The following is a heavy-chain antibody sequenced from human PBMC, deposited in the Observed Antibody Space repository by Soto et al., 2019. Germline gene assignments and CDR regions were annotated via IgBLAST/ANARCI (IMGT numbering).Heavy chain of an antibody. J-gene: IGHJ6*02. V-gene: IGHV4-61*01. CDR1: GGSVSSDTHY. CDR3: ARFYYSSSWDPGYYGMDV. CDR2: IYSSGST. Sequence: PSETLSLTCTVSGGSVSSDTHYWSWIRHPPGKRLEWIGFIYSSGSTNYNPSLKSRVTMSVDTSKNQFSLKLRSVIVADTAVYYCARFYYSSSWDPGYYGMDVWGQGTTVTVSS. D-gene: IGHD6-13*01.